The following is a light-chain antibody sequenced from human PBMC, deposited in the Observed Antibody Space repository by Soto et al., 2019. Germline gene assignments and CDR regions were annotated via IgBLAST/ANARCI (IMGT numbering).Light chain of an antibody. CDR3: QQRSSWPPIT. CDR1: QSVSSS. Sequence: EIVLTQSPATMSVSPGETATLSCRASQSVSSSLAWYQQTPGRAPRLLISGASNRATDIPTRFSGSGSGTEFNLTISSLEPEDFAVYYCQQRSSWPPITFGGGTKVDIK. CDR2: GAS. J-gene: IGKJ4*01. V-gene: IGKV3-11*01.